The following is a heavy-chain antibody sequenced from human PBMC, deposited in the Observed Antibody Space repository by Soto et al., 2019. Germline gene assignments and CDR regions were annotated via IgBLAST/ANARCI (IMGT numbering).Heavy chain of an antibody. CDR3: AKDRGYYDFWSGYYNPLDY. Sequence: RLSCAASGFTFSSYAMSWVRQAPGKGLEWVSAISGSGGSTYYADSVKGRFTISRDNSKNTLYLQMNSLRAEDTAVYYCAKDRGYYDFWSGYYNPLDYWGQGTLVTVSS. D-gene: IGHD3-3*01. J-gene: IGHJ4*02. V-gene: IGHV3-23*01. CDR1: GFTFSSYA. CDR2: ISGSGGST.